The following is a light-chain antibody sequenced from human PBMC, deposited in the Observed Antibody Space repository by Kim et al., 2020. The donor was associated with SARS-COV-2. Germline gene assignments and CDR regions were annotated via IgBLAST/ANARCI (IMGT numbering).Light chain of an antibody. CDR2: DNS. V-gene: IGLV1-51*01. J-gene: IGLJ3*02. CDR1: NSNIVNNY. CDR3: GTWDSSLSAGV. Sequence: GQKGTISCSGSNSNIVNNYVSWYQQLPGAAPKLLIYDNSQRPSGIPDRFSGSKSGTSATLGITGLQTGDEADYYCGTWDSSLSAGVFGGGTQLTVL.